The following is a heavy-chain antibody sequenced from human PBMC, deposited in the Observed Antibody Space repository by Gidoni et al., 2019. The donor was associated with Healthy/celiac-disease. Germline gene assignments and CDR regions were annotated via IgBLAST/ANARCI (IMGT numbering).Heavy chain of an antibody. V-gene: IGHV4-34*01. D-gene: IGHD3-10*01. CDR2: INHSGSA. CDR3: ARGDPNYYGSGSYYNPLDY. CDR1: GGSFSGYS. J-gene: IGHJ4*02. Sequence: QVQLQQWGAGLLKPSETLSLTCAVSGGSFSGYSWTWVRQPPGKGLEWIGGINHSGSANYNPSLKSRVAISVDASKNQFSLKLSSVTAADTAVYYCARGDPNYYGSGSYYNPLDYWGQGTLVTVSS.